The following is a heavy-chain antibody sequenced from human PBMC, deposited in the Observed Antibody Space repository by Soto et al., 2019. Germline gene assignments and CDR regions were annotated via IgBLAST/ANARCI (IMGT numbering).Heavy chain of an antibody. CDR3: AKFWGPVTAAVDDY. CDR1: GFTFSNFG. V-gene: IGHV3-30*18. J-gene: IGHJ4*02. Sequence: ESGGGVVQPGRSLRLSCAASGFTFSNFGMHWVRQAPGKGLVWVASISYDGNIKYSADSVKGRFTISRDNSKKTLYLQMNIRRSEDTAVYYCAKFWGPVTAAVDDYWGQGTLVTVSS. D-gene: IGHD6-13*01. CDR2: ISYDGNIK.